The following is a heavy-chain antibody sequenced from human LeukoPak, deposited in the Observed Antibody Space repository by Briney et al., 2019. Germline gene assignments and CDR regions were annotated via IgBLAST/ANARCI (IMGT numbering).Heavy chain of an antibody. CDR3: ARDYGSGSYMGARTYNRFDP. CDR2: INHSGST. D-gene: IGHD3-10*01. CDR1: GGSFSGYY. V-gene: IGHV4-34*01. J-gene: IGHJ5*02. Sequence: SETLSLTCAVYGGSFSGYYWSWIRQPPGKGLEWIGEINHSGSTNYNPSLKSRVTISVDTSKNQFSLKLSSVTAADTAVYYCARDYGSGSYMGARTYNRFDPWGQGTLVTVSS.